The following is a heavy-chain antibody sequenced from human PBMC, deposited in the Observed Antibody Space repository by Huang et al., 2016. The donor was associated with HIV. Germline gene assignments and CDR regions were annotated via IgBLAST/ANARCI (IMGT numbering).Heavy chain of an antibody. Sequence: QVQLLQSGAEVKKPGASVKISCKTSGYNFKTHAVSWVRQTPGQGLEWMGWVSGYNSYTTYSQRLQGRVTMTTDTSTNTLYMELRSLRSDDTAVYYCARRVGSGWYGEIDYWGQGTLVTVSS. CDR2: VSGYNSYT. J-gene: IGHJ4*02. CDR3: ARRVGSGWYGEIDY. V-gene: IGHV1-18*04. CDR1: GYNFKTHA. D-gene: IGHD6-19*01.